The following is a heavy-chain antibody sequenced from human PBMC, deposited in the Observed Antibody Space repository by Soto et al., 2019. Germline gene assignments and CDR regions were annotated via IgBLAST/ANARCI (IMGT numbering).Heavy chain of an antibody. J-gene: IGHJ4*02. V-gene: IGHV1-18*01. CDR3: ARGVSAATGEIGY. Sequence: ASVKVSCKASGYTFSSYGITWVRQAPGQGLEWMGWISPYHGNSKYAQKLQGRVTMTTDTSTSTAYMELRSLTSDDTAVYYCARGVSAATGEIGYWGQGTLVTGSS. D-gene: IGHD3-16*01. CDR1: GYTFSSYG. CDR2: ISPYHGNS.